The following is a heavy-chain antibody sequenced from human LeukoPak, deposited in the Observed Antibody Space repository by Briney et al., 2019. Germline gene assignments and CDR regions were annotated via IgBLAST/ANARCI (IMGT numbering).Heavy chain of an antibody. V-gene: IGHV3-21*01. CDR2: ISSSSSYI. D-gene: IGHD3-22*01. CDR1: GFTFSSYS. Sequence: GGSLRLSCAASGFTFSSYSMNWVRQAPGKGLEWVSSISSSSSYIYYADSVKGRFTISRDNAKNSLYLQMNSLRAEDTAVYYCARDRRFCPSDSRGYYYLGQGTLVTVSS. J-gene: IGHJ4*02. CDR3: ARDRRFCPSDSRGYYY.